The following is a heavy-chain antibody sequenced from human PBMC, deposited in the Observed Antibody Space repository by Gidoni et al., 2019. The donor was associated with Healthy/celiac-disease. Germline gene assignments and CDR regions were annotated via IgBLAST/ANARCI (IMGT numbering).Heavy chain of an antibody. CDR3: ARDPPPRTRRYGSNVDY. V-gene: IGHV3-21*01. J-gene: IGHJ4*02. Sequence: EVQLVESGGGLVKPGGSLRLSCSASGFTFSSYSMNWVRQAPGKGLEWVSSISSSSSYIYYADSVKGRFTISRDNAKNSLYLQMNSLRAEDTAVYYCARDPPPRTRRYGSNVDYWGQGTLVTVSS. D-gene: IGHD4-17*01. CDR2: ISSSSSYI. CDR1: GFTFSSYS.